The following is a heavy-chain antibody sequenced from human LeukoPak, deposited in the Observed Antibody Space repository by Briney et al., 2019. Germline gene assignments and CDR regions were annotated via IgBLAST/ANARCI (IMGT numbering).Heavy chain of an antibody. Sequence: GGSLRLSCAASGFTFSSYAMHWVRQAPGKGLEWVAVISYDGSNKYYVDSVKGRFTISRDNSYNTVSLQMNSLRDEDTGVYYCAKGLRTGVGPYMGYHYYMDVWGKGATVTVSS. V-gene: IGHV3-30-3*01. J-gene: IGHJ6*03. CDR2: ISYDGSNK. D-gene: IGHD3-16*01. CDR3: AKGLRTGVGPYMGYHYYMDV. CDR1: GFTFSSYA.